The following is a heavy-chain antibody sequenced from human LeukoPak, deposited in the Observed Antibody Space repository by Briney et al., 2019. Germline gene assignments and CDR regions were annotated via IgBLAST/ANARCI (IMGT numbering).Heavy chain of an antibody. Sequence: ASVKVSCKASGGTFSNYAISWVRQAPGQGLEWMGWISAYNGNTNYAQKLQGRVTMTTDTSTSTAYMELRSLRSDDTAVYYCARDPVGATRSPYYYFDYWGQGTLVTVSS. J-gene: IGHJ4*02. CDR1: GGTFSNYA. V-gene: IGHV1-18*01. CDR2: ISAYNGNT. D-gene: IGHD1-26*01. CDR3: ARDPVGATRSPYYYFDY.